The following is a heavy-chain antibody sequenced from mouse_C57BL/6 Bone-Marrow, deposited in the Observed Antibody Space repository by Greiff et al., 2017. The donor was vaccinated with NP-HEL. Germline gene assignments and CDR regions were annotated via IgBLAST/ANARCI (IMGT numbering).Heavy chain of an antibody. D-gene: IGHD1-1*01. CDR1: GFSLTSYG. V-gene: IGHV2-6-1*01. J-gene: IGHJ4*01. CDR3: ARHYYYGSSSYYYAMDY. Sequence: QVQLKQSGPGLVAPSQSLSITCTVSGFSLTSYGVHWVRQPPGKGLEWLVVIWSDGSTTYNSALKSRLSISKDNSKSQVFLKMNSLQTDDTAMYYCARHYYYGSSSYYYAMDYWGQGTSVTVSS. CDR2: IWSDGST.